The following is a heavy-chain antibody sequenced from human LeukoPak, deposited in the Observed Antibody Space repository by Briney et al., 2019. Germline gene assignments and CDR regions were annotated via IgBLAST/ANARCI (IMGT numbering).Heavy chain of an antibody. CDR2: ISSGSSYT. V-gene: IGHV3-21*01. D-gene: IGHD1-1*01. Sequence: GGSLRLSCAVSGFTFSTFSMNWVRQVPGKGLEWVSSISSGSSYTYYADSVKGRSTISRDNAKNSLYLQINSLRVEDTAVYYCAGSDTTGYTPREWDYWFFDLWGRGTLVTVSS. CDR1: GFTFSTFS. J-gene: IGHJ2*01. CDR3: AGSDTTGYTPREWDYWFFDL.